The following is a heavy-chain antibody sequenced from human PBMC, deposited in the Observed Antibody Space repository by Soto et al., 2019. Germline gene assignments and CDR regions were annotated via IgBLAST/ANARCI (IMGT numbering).Heavy chain of an antibody. CDR1: GFTFSNAW. CDR3: TTRGYSYATHFDY. Sequence: PVGSLRLSCAASGFTFSNAWMSWVRRAPGRGLEWVGRIKSKTDGGTTDYAAPVKGRFTISRDDSKNTLYLQMNSLKTEDTAVYYCTTRGYSYATHFDYWGQGTLVTVSS. J-gene: IGHJ4*02. V-gene: IGHV3-15*01. D-gene: IGHD5-18*01. CDR2: IKSKTDGGTT.